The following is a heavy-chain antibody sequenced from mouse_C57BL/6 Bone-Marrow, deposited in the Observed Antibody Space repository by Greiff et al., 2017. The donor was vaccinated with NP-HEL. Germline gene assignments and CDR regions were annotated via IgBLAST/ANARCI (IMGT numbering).Heavy chain of an antibody. J-gene: IGHJ1*03. Sequence: VKLVESGPGLVKPSQSLFLTCSITGFPITSGYYWIWIRQSPGKPLEWMGYITHSGETFYNPSLQSPISITRETSKTQFFLQWNSVTTEDTAMYYCAGDYDGYWYFDVWGTGTTVTVSS. V-gene: IGHV12-3*01. CDR1: GFPITSGYY. CDR2: ITHSGET. D-gene: IGHD2-3*01. CDR3: AGDYDGYWYFDV.